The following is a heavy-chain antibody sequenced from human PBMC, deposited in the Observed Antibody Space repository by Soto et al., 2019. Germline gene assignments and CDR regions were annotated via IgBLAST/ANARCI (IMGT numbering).Heavy chain of an antibody. CDR3: AKDPGCSSTSCSPLNWFDP. V-gene: IGHV3-23*01. CDR2: ISGSGGST. CDR1: GVNFSSYA. J-gene: IGHJ5*02. Sequence: GGSLRLSCAASGVNFSSYAMSWVRQAPGKGLEWVSAISGSGGSTYYADSVKGRFTISRDNSKNTLYLQMNSLRAEDTAVYYCAKDPGCSSTSCSPLNWFDPWGQGTLVTVSS. D-gene: IGHD2-2*01.